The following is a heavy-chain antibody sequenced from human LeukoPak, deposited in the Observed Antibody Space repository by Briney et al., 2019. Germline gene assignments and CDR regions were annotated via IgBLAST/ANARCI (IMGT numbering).Heavy chain of an antibody. CDR1: GFTFSSYS. Sequence: NPGGSLRLSCAASGFTFSSYSMNWVRQAPGKGLEWVSSISSSSSYIYYADSVKGRFTISRDNAKNSLYLQMNSLRAEDTAVYYCARDRQAGFLEWLLYVWFDPWGQGTLVTVSS. J-gene: IGHJ5*02. V-gene: IGHV3-21*01. D-gene: IGHD3-3*01. CDR3: ARDRQAGFLEWLLYVWFDP. CDR2: ISSSSSYI.